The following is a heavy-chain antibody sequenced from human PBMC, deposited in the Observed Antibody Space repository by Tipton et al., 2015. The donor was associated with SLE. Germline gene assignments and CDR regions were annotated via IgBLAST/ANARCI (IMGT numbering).Heavy chain of an antibody. Sequence: TLSLTCSVSGGSISSNYWIWIRQPPGKGLEWIGDVRKSGTTNYNPSLKSRVTISLGTSTNQFSLRLSSVTAADTAVYFCMRSLYNTNWFWFDPWGQGTLVIVSS. D-gene: IGHD6-13*01. V-gene: IGHV4-59*01. J-gene: IGHJ5*02. CDR3: MRSLYNTNWFWFDP. CDR1: GGSISSNY. CDR2: VRKSGTT.